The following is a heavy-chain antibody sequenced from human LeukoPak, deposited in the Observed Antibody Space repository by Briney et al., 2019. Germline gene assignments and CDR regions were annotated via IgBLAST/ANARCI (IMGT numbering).Heavy chain of an antibody. CDR1: GYSFTSYW. CDR2: IYPGDSDT. CDR3: ARRPSGYCSSASCNAFFDS. J-gene: IGHJ4*02. V-gene: IGHV5-51*01. D-gene: IGHD2-2*01. Sequence: GESLQISCKGSGYSFTSYWIGWVRQMPGKSLEWMGIIYPGDSDTRYSPSFQGQVTMSVDKSISTAYLQWSSLKASDTAMYYCARRPSGYCSSASCNAFFDSWGQGTLVTVSS.